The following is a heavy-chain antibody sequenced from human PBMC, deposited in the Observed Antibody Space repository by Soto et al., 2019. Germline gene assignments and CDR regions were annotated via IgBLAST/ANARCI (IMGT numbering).Heavy chain of an antibody. Sequence: SETLSLTCAVSGGSISSGGYSWSWIRQPPGKGLEWIGYMYHSGSTYYNPSLKSRVTISVDRSKNQFSLKLSSVTAADTAVYYCARDPGRWGQGTLVTVSS. CDR3: ARDPGR. V-gene: IGHV4-30-2*01. CDR2: MYHSGST. J-gene: IGHJ4*02. CDR1: GGSISSGGYS.